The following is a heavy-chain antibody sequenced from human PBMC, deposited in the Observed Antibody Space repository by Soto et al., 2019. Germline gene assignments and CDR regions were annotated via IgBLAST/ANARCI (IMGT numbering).Heavy chain of an antibody. CDR3: AREMVGQWLDIIDY. CDR2: MNPNSGNT. V-gene: IGHV1-8*01. J-gene: IGHJ4*02. D-gene: IGHD6-19*01. CDR1: GYTFTSYD. Sequence: GASVKVSCKASGYTFTSYDINWVRQATGQGLEWMGWMNPNSGNTGYAQKFQGRVTMTRNTSISTAYMELSSLRSEDTAVYYCAREMVGQWLDIIDYWGQGTLVTVSS.